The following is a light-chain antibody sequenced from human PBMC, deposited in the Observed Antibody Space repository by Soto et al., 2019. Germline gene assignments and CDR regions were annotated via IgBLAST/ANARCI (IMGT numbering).Light chain of an antibody. CDR1: QSINKW. CDR2: EVS. V-gene: IGKV1-5*03. J-gene: IGKJ1*01. CDR3: QHYSGDRTT. Sequence: DIQMTQSPSTLSASVGDRVTISCRASQSINKWLARYQHKPGKAPKLLIYEVSTLDNGVPSRFSGAASATDFTLTISSLQPDDFATYYCQHYSGDRTTFGQGTKVDIK.